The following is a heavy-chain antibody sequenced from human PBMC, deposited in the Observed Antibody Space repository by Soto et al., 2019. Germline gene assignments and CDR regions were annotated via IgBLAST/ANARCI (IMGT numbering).Heavy chain of an antibody. CDR1: GFSLSTSGVG. V-gene: IGHV2-5*02. Sequence: QITLKESGPTLVRPTQPLTLTCTVSGFSLSTSGVGVAWIRQPPGKALEWLGIIYWDDDERYSPSLRSRLTINKDTSLNQVVLRMTNMDPLDTATYYCAHSATEGWALEYWGQGLLVTVSS. CDR3: AHSATEGWALEY. CDR2: IYWDDDE. D-gene: IGHD1-26*01. J-gene: IGHJ4*02.